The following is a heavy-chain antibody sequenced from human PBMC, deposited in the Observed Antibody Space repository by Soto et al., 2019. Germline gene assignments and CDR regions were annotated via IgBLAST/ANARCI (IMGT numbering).Heavy chain of an antibody. J-gene: IGHJ4*02. CDR2: IYHSGST. V-gene: IGHV4-30-2*01. D-gene: IGHD5-12*01. CDR1: GGSISSGGYS. Sequence: PSETLSLTCAVSGGSISSGGYSWSWIRQPPGKGLEWIGYIYHSGSTYYNPSLKSRVTISVDRSENQFSLKLSSVTAADTAVYYCAREGYSGYDSPGYFDYWGQGTLVTGSS. CDR3: AREGYSGYDSPGYFDY.